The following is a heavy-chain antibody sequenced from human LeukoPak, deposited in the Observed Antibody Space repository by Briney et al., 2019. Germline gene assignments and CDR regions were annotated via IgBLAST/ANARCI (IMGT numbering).Heavy chain of an antibody. CDR2: ISSSSGTI. J-gene: IGHJ6*02. D-gene: IGHD2-2*01. V-gene: IGHV3-48*03. CDR3: ARDLSYCTITSCSYYYYGMDV. CDR1: GFTSSSYE. Sequence: GGSLRLSCSASGFTSSSYEMNWVRQAPGKWLGWVTSISSSSGTIYYADSVKRRITISRDNAKNSLYLQMNSLRAEDTAVYYCARDLSYCTITSCSYYYYGMDVWGRGTTVTVSS.